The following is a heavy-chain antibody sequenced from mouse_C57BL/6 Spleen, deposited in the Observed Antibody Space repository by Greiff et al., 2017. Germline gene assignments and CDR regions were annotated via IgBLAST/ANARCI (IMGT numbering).Heavy chain of an antibody. J-gene: IGHJ2*01. CDR3: ARELTVAFDC. CDR1: GYTFTSYW. Sequence: VQLQQSGAELVKPGASVKMSCKASGYTFTSYWITWVKQRPGQGLEWIGDIYPGSGSTNYNEKFKSKATLTVDTSSSTAYMQLSSLTSEDSAVYYCARELTVAFDCWGQGTTLTVSS. CDR2: IYPGSGST. V-gene: IGHV1-55*01. D-gene: IGHD1-1*01.